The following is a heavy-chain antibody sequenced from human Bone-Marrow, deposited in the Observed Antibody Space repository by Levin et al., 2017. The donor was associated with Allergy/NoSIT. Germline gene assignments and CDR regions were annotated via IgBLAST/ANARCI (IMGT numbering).Heavy chain of an antibody. D-gene: IGHD5-12*01. CDR3: ARENGFSGNDWGGGFDY. V-gene: IGHV3-48*01. Sequence: QTGGSLRLSCAASEFMFSSYKMQWVRQAPGKGLQWVGDISGSSETIQYADSVKGRFTISRDNAKNSLYLQMDSLRAEDTAVYYCARENGFSGNDWGGGFDYWGQGTPVTVSS. J-gene: IGHJ4*02. CDR1: EFMFSSYK. CDR2: ISGSSETI.